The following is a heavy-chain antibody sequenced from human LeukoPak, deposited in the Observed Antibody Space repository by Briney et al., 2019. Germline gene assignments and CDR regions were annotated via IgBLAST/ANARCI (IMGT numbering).Heavy chain of an antibody. Sequence: ASVKVSCKASGYTFTNYDINWLRQATGQGLEWMGYKNPNSGNSAYAQKFQGRVTITTDASITTAYMELSGLRSEDTALYYCARDGLDYWGQGTLVTVSS. V-gene: IGHV1-8*01. CDR1: GYTFTNYD. D-gene: IGHD4-17*01. J-gene: IGHJ4*02. CDR3: ARDGLDY. CDR2: KNPNSGNS.